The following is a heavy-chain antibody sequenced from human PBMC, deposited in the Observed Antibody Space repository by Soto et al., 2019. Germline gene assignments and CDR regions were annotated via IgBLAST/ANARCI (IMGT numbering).Heavy chain of an antibody. D-gene: IGHD3-9*01. CDR3: AREGNDILTGYYNWFDP. Sequence: SETLSLTCTVSGGSISSYYWSWIRQPPGKGLEWIGYIYYSGSTNYNPSLKSRVTISVDTSKNQFSLKLSSVTAADTAVYYCAREGNDILTGYYNWFDPWGQGTLVTVSS. CDR1: GGSISSYY. CDR2: IYYSGST. V-gene: IGHV4-59*01. J-gene: IGHJ5*02.